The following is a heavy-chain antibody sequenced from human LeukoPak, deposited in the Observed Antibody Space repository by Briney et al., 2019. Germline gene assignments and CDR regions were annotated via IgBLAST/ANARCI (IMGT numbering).Heavy chain of an antibody. Sequence: PGGSLRLSCAASGFTFSSYSMNWVRQAPGKGLEWVSSISSSSSYIYYADLVKGRFTISRDNAKNSLYLQMNSLRAEDTAVYYCARATDYYDSSGFDYFDYWGQGTLVTVSS. D-gene: IGHD3-22*01. CDR2: ISSSSSYI. V-gene: IGHV3-21*01. CDR1: GFTFSSYS. J-gene: IGHJ4*02. CDR3: ARATDYYDSSGFDYFDY.